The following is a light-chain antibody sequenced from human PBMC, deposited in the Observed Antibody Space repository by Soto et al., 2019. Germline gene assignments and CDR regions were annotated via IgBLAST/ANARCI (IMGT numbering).Light chain of an antibody. J-gene: IGLJ1*01. CDR2: EVN. CDR3: ASFGVSNNV. Sequence: QSALTQPPSASGSPGQSVTISCTGTSSDVGGYNYVSWYQQHPGKAPKLMIYEVNKRPSGVPDRFSGSKSGNTASLTVSGLQAEDEADYYCASFGVSNNVFGTGTKVTVL. CDR1: SSDVGGYNY. V-gene: IGLV2-8*01.